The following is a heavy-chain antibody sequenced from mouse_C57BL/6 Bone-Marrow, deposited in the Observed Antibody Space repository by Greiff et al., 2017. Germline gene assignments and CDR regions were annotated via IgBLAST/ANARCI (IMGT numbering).Heavy chain of an antibody. CDR1: GYTFTSYW. Sequence: QVQLQQPGAELVKPGASVKLSCKASGYTFTSYWMQWVKQRPGQGLEWIGEIDPSDSYTNYNQKFKGKATLTVDTSSSTAYMQLSSLTSEDSAVDYCARSDYGYDGDYWGQGTTLTVSS. V-gene: IGHV1-50*01. CDR2: IDPSDSYT. J-gene: IGHJ2*01. CDR3: ARSDYGYDGDY. D-gene: IGHD2-2*01.